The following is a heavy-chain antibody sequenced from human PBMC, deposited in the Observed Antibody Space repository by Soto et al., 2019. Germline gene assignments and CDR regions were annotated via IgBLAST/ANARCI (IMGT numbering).Heavy chain of an antibody. CDR3: ARSDQLLYYYYGMDV. J-gene: IGHJ6*02. Sequence: PSETLSLTCTVSGGSISSGGYYWSWIRQYPGKGLEWIGYIYYSGSTYYNPSLKSRVTISVDTSKNQFSLKLSSVTAADTAVYYCARSDQLLYYYYGMDVWGQGTTVTVSS. D-gene: IGHD2-2*01. CDR2: IYYSGST. V-gene: IGHV4-31*03. CDR1: GGSISSGGYY.